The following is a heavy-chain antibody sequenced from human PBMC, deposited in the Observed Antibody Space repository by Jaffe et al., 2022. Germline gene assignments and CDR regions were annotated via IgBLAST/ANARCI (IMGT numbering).Heavy chain of an antibody. CDR3: ARDNDIYYGSGSYYGLSGYFDY. V-gene: IGHV3-7*05. D-gene: IGHD3-10*01. CDR2: IKQDGSEK. Sequence: EVQLVESGGGLVQPGGSLRLSCAASGFTFSSYWMSWVRQAPGKGLEWVANIKQDGSEKYYVDSVKGRFTISRDNAKNSLYLQMNSLRAEDTAVYYCARDNDIYYGSGSYYGLSGYFDYWGQGTLVTVSS. J-gene: IGHJ4*02. CDR1: GFTFSSYW.